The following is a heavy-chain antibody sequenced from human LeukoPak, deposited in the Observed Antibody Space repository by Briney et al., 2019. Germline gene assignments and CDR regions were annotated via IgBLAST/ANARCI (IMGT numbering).Heavy chain of an antibody. CDR3: ARHRLHRVYYDSSGYYHDASDI. Sequence: PGGSLRLSCAASGFTFSSYSMNWVRQAPGKGLEWVSSISSSSSYIYYADSVKGRFTISRDNAKNSLYLQMNSLRAEDTAVYYCARHRLHRVYYDSSGYYHDASDIWGQGTMVIVSS. CDR1: GFTFSSYS. V-gene: IGHV3-21*04. D-gene: IGHD3-22*01. CDR2: ISSSSSYI. J-gene: IGHJ3*02.